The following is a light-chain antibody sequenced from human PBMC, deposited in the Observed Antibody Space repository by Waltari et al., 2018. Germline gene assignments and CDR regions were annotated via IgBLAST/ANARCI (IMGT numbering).Light chain of an antibody. V-gene: IGKV3-20*01. Sequence: EIVLTQSPGTLSLSPGERATLSCRASQNIANNYLAWYQQKPGQAPRLLIYGASSRVTGTPDRFSGSGSGTDFTLTISRLEPEDFAVYYCQQFGTSYTFGQGTKLEIK. CDR1: QNIANNY. CDR2: GAS. CDR3: QQFGTSYT. J-gene: IGKJ2*01.